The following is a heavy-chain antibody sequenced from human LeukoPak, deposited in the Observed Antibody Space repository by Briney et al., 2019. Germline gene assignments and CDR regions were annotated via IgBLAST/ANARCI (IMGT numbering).Heavy chain of an antibody. Sequence: PGGSLRLSCAASGFTFSSYEMNWVRQAPGKGLEWVSYISSSGSTIYYADSVKGRFTISRDNAKNSLYLHMSSLKTEDTAVYYCASYGGTSGKYYFDHWGQGTLVTVSS. CDR3: ASYGGTSGKYYFDH. D-gene: IGHD1-26*01. J-gene: IGHJ4*02. CDR1: GFTFSSYE. V-gene: IGHV3-48*03. CDR2: ISSSGSTI.